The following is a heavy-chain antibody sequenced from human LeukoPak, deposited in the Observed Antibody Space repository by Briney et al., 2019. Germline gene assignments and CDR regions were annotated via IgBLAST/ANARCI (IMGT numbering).Heavy chain of an antibody. CDR1: GGSISSYY. CDR2: INHSGST. D-gene: IGHD2-2*02. Sequence: SETLSLTCTVSGGSISSYYWSWIRQPPGKGLEWIGEINHSGSTDYNPSLKSRVTISVDTSKNQFSLKLNSVTATDTAVYYCARPNHKDHCSSTSCYRYFDYWGQGTLVTVSS. CDR3: ARPNHKDHCSSTSCYRYFDY. V-gene: IGHV4-34*01. J-gene: IGHJ4*02.